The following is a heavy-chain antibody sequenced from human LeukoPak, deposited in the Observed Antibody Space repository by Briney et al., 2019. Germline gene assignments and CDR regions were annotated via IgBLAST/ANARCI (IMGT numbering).Heavy chain of an antibody. J-gene: IGHJ6*02. CDR3: ARAEWADTAMVTYPYYYYGMDV. Sequence: ASVKVSCKASGYTFTGYYMHWVRQAPGLGLEWMGWINPNSGGTNYAQKFQGRVTMTRDTSISTAYMELSRLRSDDTAVYYCARAEWADTAMVTYPYYYYGMDVWGQGTTVTVSS. CDR1: GYTFTGYY. V-gene: IGHV1-2*02. D-gene: IGHD5-18*01. CDR2: INPNSGGT.